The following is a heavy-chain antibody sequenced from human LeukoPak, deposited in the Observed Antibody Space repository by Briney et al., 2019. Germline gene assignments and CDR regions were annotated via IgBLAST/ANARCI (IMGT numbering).Heavy chain of an antibody. CDR1: GYSFTSCW. D-gene: IGHD3-3*01. J-gene: IGHJ4*02. V-gene: IGHV5-51*01. Sequence: PGESLKISCKGSGYSFTSCWIGWVRQMPGKGLEWMGIIYPGDSDTRYSPSFQGQVTISADKSISTAYLQWSSLKASDTAMYYCARLTNYDFWSGYYISNWGQGTLVTVSS. CDR3: ARLTNYDFWSGYYISN. CDR2: IYPGDSDT.